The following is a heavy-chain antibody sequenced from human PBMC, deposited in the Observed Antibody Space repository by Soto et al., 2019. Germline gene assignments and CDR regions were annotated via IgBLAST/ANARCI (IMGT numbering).Heavy chain of an antibody. CDR1: GFTFSSYS. J-gene: IGHJ4*02. CDR3: AREGINNYNEYYFDS. D-gene: IGHD4-4*01. CDR2: ISGSGNYT. V-gene: IGHV3-21*01. Sequence: GGSLRLSCAASGFTFSSYSMNWVRQAPGKGLEWVSSISGSGNYTHYADFLRGRFTISRDDAKTSLYLQMNSLRAEDTAVYYCAREGINNYNEYYFDSWGQGTVVTVSS.